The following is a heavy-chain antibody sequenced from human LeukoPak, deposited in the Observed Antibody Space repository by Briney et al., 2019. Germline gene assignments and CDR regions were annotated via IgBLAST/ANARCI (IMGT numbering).Heavy chain of an antibody. CDR1: GYSISSGYY. CDR3: ARGGKATVVTL. J-gene: IGHJ4*02. D-gene: IGHD4-23*01. V-gene: IGHV4-38-2*02. Sequence: PSETLSLTCTVSGYSISSGYYWGWIRQPPGKGLELIGSIYHSGSTYYNPSLKSRVTISVDTSKNQFSLKLTSVTAADTAVYFCARGGKATVVTLWGPGILVTVS. CDR2: IYHSGST.